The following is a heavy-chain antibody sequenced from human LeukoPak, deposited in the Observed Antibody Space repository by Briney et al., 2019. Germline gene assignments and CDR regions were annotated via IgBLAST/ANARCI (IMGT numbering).Heavy chain of an antibody. CDR2: ISGSGGST. J-gene: IGHJ4*02. V-gene: IGHV3-23*01. Sequence: GGSLRLSCAASGLTFSSYAMSWVRQAPGKGLEWVSAISGSGGSTYYADSVKGRFTISRDNSKNTLYLQMNSLRAEDTAVYYCAKSTRGYSYGYYFDYWGQGTLVTVSS. CDR3: AKSTRGYSYGYYFDY. CDR1: GLTFSSYA. D-gene: IGHD5-18*01.